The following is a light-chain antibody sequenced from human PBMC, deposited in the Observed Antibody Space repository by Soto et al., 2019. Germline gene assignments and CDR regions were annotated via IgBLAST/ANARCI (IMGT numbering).Light chain of an antibody. Sequence: QSALTQSASVSGSPGQSITISCTGTSSDVGSYHLVSWYQQHPGKAPKLMIYEDIKRPSGVSNRFSGSKSGNTASLTISGLQAEDEADYYCYSYAGSVTWVFGGGTKVTVL. J-gene: IGLJ3*02. V-gene: IGLV2-23*01. CDR3: YSYAGSVTWV. CDR1: SSDVGSYHL. CDR2: EDI.